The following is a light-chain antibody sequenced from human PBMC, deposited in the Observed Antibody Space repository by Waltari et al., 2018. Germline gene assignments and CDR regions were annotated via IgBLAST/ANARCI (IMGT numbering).Light chain of an antibody. J-gene: IGKJ4*01. Sequence: DVQVTQSPSSLSASVGDSVTITCLTIQDIERYLIWYQQKPGNAPKLLIYAASYLKSGVPSRFSGSGSGTDFSLTISSLQPEDFAVYYCQQNYRTPTFGGGTKVEVK. CDR3: QQNYRTPT. CDR2: AAS. V-gene: IGKV1-39*01. CDR1: QDIERY.